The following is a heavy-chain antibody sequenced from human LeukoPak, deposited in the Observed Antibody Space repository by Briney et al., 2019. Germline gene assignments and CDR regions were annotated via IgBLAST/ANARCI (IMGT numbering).Heavy chain of an antibody. CDR2: IIPIFGTA. J-gene: IGHJ4*02. CDR3: AGSHSFDSSGYHQFDY. Sequence: AASVKVSCKASGGTFSSYAISWVRQAPGRELEWMGGIIPIFGTANYAQKFQGRVTITTDESTSTAYMELSSLRSEDTAVYYCAGSHSFDSSGYHQFDYWGQGTLVTVSS. D-gene: IGHD3-22*01. V-gene: IGHV1-69*05. CDR1: GGTFSSYA.